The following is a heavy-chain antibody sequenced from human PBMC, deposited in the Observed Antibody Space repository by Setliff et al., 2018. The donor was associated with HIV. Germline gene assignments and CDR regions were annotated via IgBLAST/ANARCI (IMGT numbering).Heavy chain of an antibody. CDR3: AKSYGSGWSADTFDI. V-gene: IGHV4-30-4*01. Sequence: PSETLSLTCTVSGASIDSGDHYWTWIRQPPGKGLEWIGYIYYSGTTYYNSSLKSRVTISLHTSKNQFSLKLSSVTAADTAMYYCAKSYGSGWSADTFDIWGQGTVVTVS. J-gene: IGHJ3*02. D-gene: IGHD6-19*01. CDR1: GASIDSGDHY. CDR2: IYYSGTT.